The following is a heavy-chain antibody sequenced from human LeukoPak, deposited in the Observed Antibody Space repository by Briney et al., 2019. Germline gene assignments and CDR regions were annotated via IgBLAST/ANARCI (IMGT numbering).Heavy chain of an antibody. J-gene: IGHJ4*02. Sequence: GGSLRLSCAASGFTFDDYAMHWVRQAPGKGLEWVSGISWNSGSIGYADSVKGRFTISRDNAKNSLYLQMNSLRAEDTAVYYCARDITSWPFDYWGQGTLVTVSS. CDR3: ARDITSWPFDY. CDR2: ISWNSGSI. D-gene: IGHD2-2*01. V-gene: IGHV3-9*01. CDR1: GFTFDDYA.